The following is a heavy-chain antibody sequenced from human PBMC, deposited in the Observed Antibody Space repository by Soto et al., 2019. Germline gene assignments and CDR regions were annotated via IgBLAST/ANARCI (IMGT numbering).Heavy chain of an antibody. J-gene: IGHJ4*02. CDR2: ISEDGSKK. V-gene: IGHV3-30*18. CDR1: GFTFSTYA. CDR3: AKVPYCSGGSCYPAD. Sequence: PGGSLRLSCATSGFTFSTYAMYWVRQAHGKGREWISIISEDGSKKYYADSVKGRFTIARDNFKNTLYLQMNSLRVEDTALYYCAKVPYCSGGSCYPADWGQGTLVTVSS. D-gene: IGHD2-15*01.